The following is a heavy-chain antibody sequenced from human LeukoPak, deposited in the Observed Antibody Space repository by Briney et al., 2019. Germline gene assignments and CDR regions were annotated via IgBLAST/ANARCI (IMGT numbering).Heavy chain of an antibody. J-gene: IGHJ4*02. D-gene: IGHD6-13*01. Sequence: SVKVSCKASGGTFSSYAISWVRQAPGQGLEWMGGIIPIFGTANYAQKFQGRVTMTEDTSTDTAYMELSSLRSEDTAVYYCATDVMAYSRFDYWGQGTLVTVSS. CDR2: IIPIFGTA. V-gene: IGHV1-69*06. CDR3: ATDVMAYSRFDY. CDR1: GGTFSSYA.